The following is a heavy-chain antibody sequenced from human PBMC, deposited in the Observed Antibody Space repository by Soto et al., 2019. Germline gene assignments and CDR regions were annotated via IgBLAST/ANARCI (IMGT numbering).Heavy chain of an antibody. D-gene: IGHD6-19*01. Sequence: VSLRLSCAASGFTFSSYSMNWVRQAPGKGLEWVSSISSSSSYIYYADSVKGRFTISRDNAKNSLYLQMNSLRAEDTAVYYCARSSPQQWLAPVYFDYWGQGTLVTVSS. V-gene: IGHV3-21*01. CDR3: ARSSPQQWLAPVYFDY. CDR2: ISSSSSYI. J-gene: IGHJ4*02. CDR1: GFTFSSYS.